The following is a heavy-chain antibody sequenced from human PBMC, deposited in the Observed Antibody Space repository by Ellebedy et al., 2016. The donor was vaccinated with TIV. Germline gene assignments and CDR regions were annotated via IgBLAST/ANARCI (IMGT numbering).Heavy chain of an antibody. D-gene: IGHD1-26*01. J-gene: IGHJ4*02. CDR2: IYNSVIT. CDR1: GGSISSNY. V-gene: IGHV4-59*01. Sequence: MPGGSLRLSCTVSGGSISSNYWDWIRQPPGKGLEWIGYIYNSVITNYNPSLKSRVTMSVDTSKSQLSLRLSSVTAADTAIYYCARGKISGTSPFDFWGQGTLVSVSS. CDR3: ARGKISGTSPFDF.